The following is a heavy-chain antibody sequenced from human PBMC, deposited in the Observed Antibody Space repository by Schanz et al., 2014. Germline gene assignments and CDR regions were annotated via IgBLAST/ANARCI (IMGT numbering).Heavy chain of an antibody. CDR1: GYTFTSYY. V-gene: IGHV1-2*02. J-gene: IGHJ5*02. CDR3: VRWGEFQLLNWFDT. CDR2: INCNSGGT. D-gene: IGHD3-16*01. Sequence: QVQLVQSGAEVKKPGASVKVSCKASGYTFTSYYIHWVRQAPGRGLEWMGWINCNSGGTNYPQKFQGRVTMTRDTSISTAYMELNRLKPDDTAVYYCVRWGEFQLLNWFDTWGQGTLVTVSS.